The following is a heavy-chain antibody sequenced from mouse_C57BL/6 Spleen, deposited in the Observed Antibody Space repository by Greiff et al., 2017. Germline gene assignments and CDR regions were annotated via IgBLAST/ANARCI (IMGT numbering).Heavy chain of an antibody. Sequence: QVQLQQSGAELMKPGASVKLSCKATGYTFTGYWIEWVKQRPGHGLEWIAEILPGSGSTNYNEKFKGKATFTADTSSNTAYMQLSSLTTEDSAIYYCEKDYYDSSYEAYWGKGTTLTVSS. V-gene: IGHV1-9*01. CDR3: EKDYYDSSYEAY. CDR2: ILPGSGST. J-gene: IGHJ2*01. D-gene: IGHD1-1*01. CDR1: GYTFTGYW.